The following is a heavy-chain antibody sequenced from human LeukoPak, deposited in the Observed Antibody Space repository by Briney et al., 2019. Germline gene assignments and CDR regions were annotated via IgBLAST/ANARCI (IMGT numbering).Heavy chain of an antibody. CDR2: ISYDGSNK. D-gene: IGHD2/OR15-2a*01. CDR3: ARGTTRKYGDFDY. Sequence: GGSLRLSCAASGFTFSSYGMHWVRQAPGKGLEWVAVISYDGSNKYYADSVKGRFTISRDNSKNTLYLQMNSLRAEDTAVYYCARGTTRKYGDFDYWGQGTLVTVSS. J-gene: IGHJ4*02. CDR1: GFTFSSYG. V-gene: IGHV3-30*03.